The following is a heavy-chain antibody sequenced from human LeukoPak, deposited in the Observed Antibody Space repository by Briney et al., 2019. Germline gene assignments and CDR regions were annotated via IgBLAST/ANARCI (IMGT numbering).Heavy chain of an antibody. CDR1: GGSISNYY. CDR3: ARAGQFISARPITFDY. V-gene: IGHV4-59*01. D-gene: IGHD6-6*01. J-gene: IGHJ4*02. CDR2: IYYSGST. Sequence: SETLSLTCTVSGGSISNYYWCLIRQPPGKGLEWIGYIYYSGSTNSNPSLKSRVTISLDTSKNQFSLKLSSVTAADTAVYYCARAGQFISARPITFDYWGQGSLVTVSS.